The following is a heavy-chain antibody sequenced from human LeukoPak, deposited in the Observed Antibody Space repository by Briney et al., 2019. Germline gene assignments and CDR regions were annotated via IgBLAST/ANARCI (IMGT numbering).Heavy chain of an antibody. J-gene: IGHJ4*02. CDR1: GFTFSSYS. CDR2: ISSSSSYI. CDR3: ARHPLLWFGELLYEDY. D-gene: IGHD3-10*01. V-gene: IGHV3-21*01. Sequence: PGGSLRLSCAASGFTFSSYSMNWVRQAPGKGLEWVSSISSSSSYIYYADSVKGRFTISRDNAKNSLYLQMNSLRAEDTAVYYCARHPLLWFGELLYEDYWGQGTQVTVSS.